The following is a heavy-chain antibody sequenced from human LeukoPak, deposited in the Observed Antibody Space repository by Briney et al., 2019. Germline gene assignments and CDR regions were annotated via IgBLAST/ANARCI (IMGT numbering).Heavy chain of an antibody. V-gene: IGHV3-30*02. CDR2: IRYDGSNK. J-gene: IGHJ6*03. CDR1: GFTFSNYW. D-gene: IGHD1-26*01. CDR3: AKDPLGGPYRGYYYYYMDV. Sequence: GGSLRLSCAASGFTFSNYWLTWVRPAPGKGLEGVAFIRYDGSNKYYADSVKGRFTISRDNSKNTLYLQMNSLRAEDTAVYYCAKDPLGGPYRGYYYYYMDVWGKGTTVTVSS.